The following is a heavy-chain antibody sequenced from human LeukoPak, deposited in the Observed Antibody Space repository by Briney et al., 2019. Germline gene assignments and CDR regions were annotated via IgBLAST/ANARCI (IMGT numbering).Heavy chain of an antibody. D-gene: IGHD5-12*01. Sequence: GGSLRLSCAASGFTFSSYWMSWVRQAPGKGLEWVANIKQDGSEKYYVDSVKGRFTISRDNAKNSLYLQMNSLRAEDTAVYYCAREGPMAATIWANWFDPWGQGTLVTASS. J-gene: IGHJ5*02. CDR2: IKQDGSEK. CDR1: GFTFSSYW. V-gene: IGHV3-7*01. CDR3: AREGPMAATIWANWFDP.